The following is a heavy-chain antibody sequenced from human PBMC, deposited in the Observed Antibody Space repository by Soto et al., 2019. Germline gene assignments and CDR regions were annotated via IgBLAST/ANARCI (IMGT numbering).Heavy chain of an antibody. CDR1: GFSLTSGVG. CDR2: IYWDDDK. CDR3: AHIDPEIVTVGGHGGFAY. J-gene: IGHJ4*02. Sequence: QITLKESGPTLVRPPQTLTLTCTFSGFSLTSGVGVGWIRQPPGKALEWLALIYWDDDKRYSPSLKNRLTITKDTSKSQVDLTMTNVGPVDTATYFCAHIDPEIVTVGGHGGFAYWGQGTLVTVSS. V-gene: IGHV2-5*02. D-gene: IGHD5-12*01.